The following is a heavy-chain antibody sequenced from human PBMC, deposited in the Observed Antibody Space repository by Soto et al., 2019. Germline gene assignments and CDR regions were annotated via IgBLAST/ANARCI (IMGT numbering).Heavy chain of an antibody. CDR3: AKGFCSSTRCLTYSYMDV. J-gene: IGHJ6*03. CDR2: ISWNTGTV. CDR1: GFSFGDYA. Sequence: EVQLVESGGGLVQPGRSLRLSCAASGFSFGDYAMHWVRQAPGKGLEWVSGISWNTGTVGYGDSVRGRFTISRDNAENSLYLQMNSLRAEDTALYYCAKGFCSSTRCLTYSYMDVWGKGTTVTVSS. V-gene: IGHV3-9*01. D-gene: IGHD2-2*01.